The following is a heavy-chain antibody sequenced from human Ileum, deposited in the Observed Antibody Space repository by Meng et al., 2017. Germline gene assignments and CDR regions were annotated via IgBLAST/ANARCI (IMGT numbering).Heavy chain of an antibody. CDR3: ARGVSAAGLFDN. Sequence: QVQLQESGPGLVKGSHTLSLTCTVPGGSIGSAAYYWTWIRQHPPKGLEWIGYIHYTGSTSYNPSLESRTSTSIDTSNNQFSLKVTSVTAADTAVYYCARGVSAAGLFDNWGPGTLVTVSS. V-gene: IGHV4-31*03. CDR2: IHYTGST. D-gene: IGHD2-2*01. CDR1: GGSIGSAAYY. J-gene: IGHJ4*02.